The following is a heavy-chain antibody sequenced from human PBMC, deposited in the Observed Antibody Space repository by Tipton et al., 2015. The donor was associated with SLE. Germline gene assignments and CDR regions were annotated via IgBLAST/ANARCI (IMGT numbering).Heavy chain of an antibody. D-gene: IGHD3-16*01. CDR1: GGSISSSGYY. J-gene: IGHJ4*02. CDR2: INHSGST. CDR3: ARELRGGFDF. V-gene: IGHV4-39*07. Sequence: LRLSCTVSGGSISSSGYYWTWIRQPPGKGLEWIGAINHSGSTSYNPSLQSRVTTSIDTSKCQFSLKLTSVTAADTAMYYCARELRGGFDFWGQGALVTVSS.